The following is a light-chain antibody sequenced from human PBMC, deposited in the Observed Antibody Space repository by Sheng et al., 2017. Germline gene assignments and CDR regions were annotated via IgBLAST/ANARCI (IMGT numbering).Light chain of an antibody. CDR3: QQYGTSLGIT. CDR2: GAS. Sequence: EIVLTQSPGTLSLSPGERATLSCRASQTISSNYVAWYQQKPGQSPCLLIYGASGRATGIPDRFSGSGSETDFTLTISRLEPEDFAVYYCQQYGTSLGITFGGGTKVDIK. CDR1: QTISSNY. J-gene: IGKJ4*01. V-gene: IGKV3-20*01.